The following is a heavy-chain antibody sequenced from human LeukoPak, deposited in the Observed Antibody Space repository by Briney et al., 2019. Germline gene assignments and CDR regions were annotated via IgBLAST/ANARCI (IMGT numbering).Heavy chain of an antibody. CDR3: AKGGLYYDFWSGYYTFDY. D-gene: IGHD3-3*01. CDR2: IIGSGGST. CDR1: GFTFSSYA. V-gene: IGHV3-23*01. J-gene: IGHJ4*02. Sequence: GGSLRFSCAASGFTFSSYAMSWVRRAPGKGLEWVSAIIGSGGSTYYADSVKGRFTISRDNSKNTLYLQMNSLRAEDPAVYYCAKGGLYYDFWSGYYTFDYWGQGTLVTVSS.